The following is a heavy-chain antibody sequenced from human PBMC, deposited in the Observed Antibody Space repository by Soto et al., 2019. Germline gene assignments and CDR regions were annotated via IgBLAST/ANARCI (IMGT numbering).Heavy chain of an antibody. CDR2: ISYDGSDQ. D-gene: IGHD5-12*01. CDR3: AKEEMATIDY. CDR1: GFTFRHYG. Sequence: QVQLVESGGGMVQPGRSLRLSCAASGFTFRHYGMQWVRQPPGKGLEWVAVISYDGSDQYYADSVKGRFTISRDNSKNTLFLQMNSLRAEDTAVYFGAKEEMATIDYWGQGSLVTVSS. J-gene: IGHJ4*02. V-gene: IGHV3-30*18.